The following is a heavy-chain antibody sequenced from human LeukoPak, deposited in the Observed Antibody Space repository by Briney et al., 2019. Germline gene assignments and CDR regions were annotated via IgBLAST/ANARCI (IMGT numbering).Heavy chain of an antibody. CDR1: GITLSNYG. CDR2: ISGSGGGT. CDR3: AKRGVVIRVILVGFHKEAYYFDS. Sequence: GGSLRLSCEVSGITLSNYGMSRVRQAPGKGLEWVAGISGSGGGTNYADSVKGRFTISRDNSKNTLYLQMNSLRAEDTAVHFCAKRGVVIRVILVGFHKEAYYFDSWGQGALVTVSS. J-gene: IGHJ4*02. D-gene: IGHD3-22*01. V-gene: IGHV3-23*01.